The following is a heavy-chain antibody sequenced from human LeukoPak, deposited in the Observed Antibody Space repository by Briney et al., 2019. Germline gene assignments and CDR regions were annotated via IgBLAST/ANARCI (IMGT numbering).Heavy chain of an antibody. CDR2: IWYDGSNK. D-gene: IGHD6-19*01. CDR1: GFTFSSYG. CDR3: AGERNLAVAGLFDY. V-gene: IGHV3-33*01. Sequence: GGSLRLSCAASGFTFSSYGMHWVRQAPGKGLEWVAVIWYDGSNKYYADSVKGRFTISRDNSKNTLYLQMNSLRAEDTAVYYCAGERNLAVAGLFDYWGQGTLVTVSS. J-gene: IGHJ4*02.